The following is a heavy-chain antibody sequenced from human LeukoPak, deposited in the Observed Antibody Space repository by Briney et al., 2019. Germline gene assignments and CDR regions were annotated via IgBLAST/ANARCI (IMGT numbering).Heavy chain of an antibody. J-gene: IGHJ5*02. CDR3: AKGDLWQQLVGNWFDP. D-gene: IGHD6-13*01. Sequence: PGRSLRLSCAASGFTFSSYGMHWVRQAPGKGLEWVAVISYDGSNKYYADSVKGRFTTSRDNSKNTPYLQMNSLRAEDTAVYYCAKGDLWQQLVGNWFDPWGQGTLVTVSS. CDR1: GFTFSSYG. V-gene: IGHV3-30*18. CDR2: ISYDGSNK.